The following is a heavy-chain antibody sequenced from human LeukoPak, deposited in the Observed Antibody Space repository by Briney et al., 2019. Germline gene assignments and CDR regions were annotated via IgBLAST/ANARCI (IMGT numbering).Heavy chain of an antibody. D-gene: IGHD3-22*01. CDR2: IYYSGST. J-gene: IGHJ5*02. Sequence: SETLSLTCTVSGGSISSSSYYWGWIRQPPGKGLEWIGSIYYSGSTYYNPSLKGRVTISVDTSKNQFSLKLSSVTAADTAVYYCARTHPLYYYDSSGYYHWGQGTLVTVSS. CDR3: ARTHPLYYYDSSGYYH. CDR1: GGSISSSSYY. V-gene: IGHV4-39*07.